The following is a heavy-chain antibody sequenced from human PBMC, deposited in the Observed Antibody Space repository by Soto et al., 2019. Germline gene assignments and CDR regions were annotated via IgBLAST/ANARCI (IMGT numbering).Heavy chain of an antibody. CDR3: ASREEARPF. Sequence: QVQLQESGPGLVSPLGTLSLTCAVSGGSINTDSWWTWVRQPPGKGLEWIGEIHRSRGTNYNTSLKSRGTLSIDSSANPSSLRLYSVTAADTAVYYCASREEARPFWGQGTLVTVSS. CDR2: IHRSRGT. V-gene: IGHV4-4*02. J-gene: IGHJ4*02. CDR1: GGSINTDSW. D-gene: IGHD6-6*01.